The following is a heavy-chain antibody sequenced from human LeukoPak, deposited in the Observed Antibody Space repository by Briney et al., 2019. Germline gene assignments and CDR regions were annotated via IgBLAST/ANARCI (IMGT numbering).Heavy chain of an antibody. CDR2: INHSGST. V-gene: IGHV4-34*01. CDR1: GGSFSGYY. Sequence: PSETLSLTCAVYGGSFSGYYWSWIRQPPGKGLEWIGEINHSGSTNYNPSLKSRVTISVDTSKNQFSLKLSSVTAADTAVYYCARARGPCGSGSYQYFDYWGQGTLVTVSS. CDR3: ARARGPCGSGSYQYFDY. J-gene: IGHJ4*02. D-gene: IGHD3-10*01.